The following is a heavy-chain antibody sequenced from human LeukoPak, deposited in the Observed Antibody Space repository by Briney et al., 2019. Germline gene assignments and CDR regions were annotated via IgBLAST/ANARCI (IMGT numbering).Heavy chain of an antibody. Sequence: GGSLRLSCAASRFTFSNNYMSWVRQAPGKGLEWVSVIYSGGSTYYADSVKGRFTISRDNSKNTLYLQMNSLRAEDTAVYYCAREVGSYLVAFDIWGQGTMVTVSS. D-gene: IGHD1-26*01. CDR3: AREVGSYLVAFDI. CDR2: IYSGGST. CDR1: RFTFSNNY. V-gene: IGHV3-53*01. J-gene: IGHJ3*02.